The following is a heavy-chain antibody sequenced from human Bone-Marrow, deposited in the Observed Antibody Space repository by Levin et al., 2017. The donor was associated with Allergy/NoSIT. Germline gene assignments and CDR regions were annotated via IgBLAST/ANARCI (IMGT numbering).Heavy chain of an antibody. V-gene: IGHV3-23*01. CDR3: AGYDTSAYHSPFDY. CDR2: ISGSGGNT. J-gene: IGHJ4*02. CDR1: GFIFSNYA. D-gene: IGHD3-22*01. Sequence: ASVKVSCAASGFIFSNYAMNWVRQAPGKGLEWVSQISGSGGNTHYADSVKGRFTISRDNSKNTLYLQMNSLRVEDTAVYYCAGYDTSAYHSPFDYWGQGTLVTVSS.